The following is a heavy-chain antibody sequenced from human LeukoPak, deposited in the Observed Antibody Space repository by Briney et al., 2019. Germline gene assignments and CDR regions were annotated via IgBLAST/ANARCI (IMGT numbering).Heavy chain of an antibody. CDR2: ISWNSGSI. D-gene: IGHD6-19*01. CDR1: GFTFDDYA. V-gene: IGHV3-9*01. Sequence: GGSLRPSCAASGFTFDDYAMHWVRQAPGKGLEWVSGISWNSGSIGYADSVKGRFTISRDNAKNSLYLQMNSLRAEDTALYYCARDQASGWPPQHWGQGTLVTVSS. J-gene: IGHJ1*01. CDR3: ARDQASGWPPQH.